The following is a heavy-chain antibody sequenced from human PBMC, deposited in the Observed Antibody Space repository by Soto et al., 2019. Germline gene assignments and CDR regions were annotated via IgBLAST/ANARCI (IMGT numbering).Heavy chain of an antibody. Sequence: QVQLQQWGAGLLKPSETLSLTCAVYGGSFSGYYWSWIRQPPGQGLAWIGEINHSGSTNYNPSLKRRVTISVDTSKNQFALKLRSVTAADTAVYYCARRRITMIPGAANFDYWGQGTLVTVSS. D-gene: IGHD3-22*01. J-gene: IGHJ4*02. V-gene: IGHV4-34*01. CDR2: INHSGST. CDR1: GGSFSGYY. CDR3: ARRRITMIPGAANFDY.